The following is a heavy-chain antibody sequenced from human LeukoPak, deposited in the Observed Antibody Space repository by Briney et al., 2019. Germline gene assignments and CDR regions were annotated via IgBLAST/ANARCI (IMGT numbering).Heavy chain of an antibody. CDR2: IWFDGSNK. CDR1: GFTFRSHA. CDR3: ARDGRSGPHFDS. V-gene: IGHV3-33*01. J-gene: IGHJ4*02. D-gene: IGHD3-10*01. Sequence: GGSLRLSCAASGFTFRSHAMHWVRQTPGKGLEWVAHIWFDGSNKYFADSVKGRFTISRDNSKNTLYLQMNSLRAEDTAVYYCARDGRSGPHFDSWGQGTLVTVSS.